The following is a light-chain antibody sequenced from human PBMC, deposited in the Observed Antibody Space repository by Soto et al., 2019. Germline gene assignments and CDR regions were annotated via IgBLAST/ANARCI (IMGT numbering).Light chain of an antibody. V-gene: IGKV1-5*01. CDR2: DAS. CDR1: QSISSW. CDR3: QQYNVYSWT. Sequence: DIPMTQSPSTLSATAGDIVTITCRASQSISSWLAWYQQKPGKAPKLLIYDASNLESGVPSRFSGSGSGTEFSLTISSLQPDDLATYYCQQYNVYSWTFGQGTKV. J-gene: IGKJ1*01.